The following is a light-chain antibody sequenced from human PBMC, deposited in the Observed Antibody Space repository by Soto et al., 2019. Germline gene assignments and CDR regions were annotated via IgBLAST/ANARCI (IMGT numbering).Light chain of an antibody. Sequence: EIVMTQSPATLSVSLGERATLSCRASQSVSSNLAWYQQKLGQAPRLLIYGASTRASGVPARFSGSGSGIEFSLTISSLQSEDFAVYYCQQYNDWWTFGQGTKVEIK. CDR2: GAS. CDR3: QQYNDWWT. J-gene: IGKJ1*01. V-gene: IGKV3-15*01. CDR1: QSVSSN.